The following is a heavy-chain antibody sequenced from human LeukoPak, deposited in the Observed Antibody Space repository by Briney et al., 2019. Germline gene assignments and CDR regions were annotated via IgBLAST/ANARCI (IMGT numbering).Heavy chain of an antibody. V-gene: IGHV3-21*01. CDR2: ISRSSSYI. Sequence: GGSLRLSCAASGFTFSTYIMSWVRQAPGKGLEWVSSISRSSSYIYYAESMKGRFTIFRDNAKNSLYLQMNSLRAEDTAVYYCARVASGYYPDYWGQGTLVTVSS. D-gene: IGHD3-22*01. J-gene: IGHJ4*02. CDR3: ARVASGYYPDY. CDR1: GFTFSTYI.